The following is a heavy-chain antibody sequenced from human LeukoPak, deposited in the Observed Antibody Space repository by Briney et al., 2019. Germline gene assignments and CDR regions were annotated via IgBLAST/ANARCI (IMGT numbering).Heavy chain of an antibody. J-gene: IGHJ4*02. D-gene: IGHD4-17*01. CDR1: GFTFSSCG. Sequence: GGSLRLSCAASGFTFSSCGMHWVRQAPGKGLEWVAVISYDGSNKYYADSVKGRFTTSRDNSKSTLYLQMNSLRAEDTAVYYCAKIYGDYSPTGDDYWGQGTLVTVSS. CDR3: AKIYGDYSPTGDDY. CDR2: ISYDGSNK. V-gene: IGHV3-30*18.